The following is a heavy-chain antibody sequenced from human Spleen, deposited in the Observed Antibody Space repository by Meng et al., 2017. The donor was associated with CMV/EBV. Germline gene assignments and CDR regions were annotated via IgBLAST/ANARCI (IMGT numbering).Heavy chain of an antibody. D-gene: IGHD4-17*01. CDR3: VSQTTVTIDS. J-gene: IGHJ4*02. CDR2: INPNSGGT. V-gene: IGHV1-2*02. Sequence: ASVKVSCKASEYTRTNYYTHWVRQAPGQGLEWMGWINPNSGGTNYAQKFQARITMTRDTSISTAYMELTRLTSDDTAVYYCVSQTTVTIDSWGQGTLVTVSS. CDR1: EYTRTNYY.